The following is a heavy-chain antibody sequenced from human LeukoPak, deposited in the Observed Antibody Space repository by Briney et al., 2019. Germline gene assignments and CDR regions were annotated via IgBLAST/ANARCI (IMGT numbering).Heavy chain of an antibody. V-gene: IGHV4-39*07. CDR2: IYYSGST. D-gene: IGHD3-10*01. CDR3: ARETHDPTLVRGVVDY. Sequence: SETLSLTCTVSGGSISSSSYYWGWIRQPPGKGLEWIGSIYYSGSTYYNPSLKSRVTISVDTSKNQFSLKLSSVTAADTAVYYCARETHDPTLVRGVVDYWGQGTLVTVSS. CDR1: GGSISSSSYY. J-gene: IGHJ4*02.